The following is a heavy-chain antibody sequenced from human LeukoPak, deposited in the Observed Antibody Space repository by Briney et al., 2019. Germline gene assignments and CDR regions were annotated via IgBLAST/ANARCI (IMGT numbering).Heavy chain of an antibody. CDR2: IRYDGSNK. J-gene: IGHJ3*02. V-gene: IGHV3-30*02. CDR3: AKGALAVAGAPHAFDI. D-gene: IGHD6-19*01. Sequence: GGSLRLSCAASGFTFSSYGMHWVRQAPGKGLEWVAFIRYDGSNKYYADSVKGRFTISRDNSKNTLYLQMNSLRAEGTAVYYCAKGALAVAGAPHAFDIWGQGTMVTVSS. CDR1: GFTFSSYG.